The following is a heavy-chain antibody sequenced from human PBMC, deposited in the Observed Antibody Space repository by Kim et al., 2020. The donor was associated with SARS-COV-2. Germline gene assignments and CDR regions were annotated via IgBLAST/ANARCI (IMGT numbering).Heavy chain of an antibody. Sequence: GGSLRLSCSASGFTFSSYAMHWVRQAPGKGLEYVSAISSNGGSTYYADSVKGRFTISRDNSKNTLYLQMSSLRAEDTAVYYCVKGSYDSSGYYYLAVDYWGQGTLVTVSS. D-gene: IGHD3-22*01. CDR1: GFTFSSYA. J-gene: IGHJ4*02. CDR2: ISSNGGST. CDR3: VKGSYDSSGYYYLAVDY. V-gene: IGHV3-64D*09.